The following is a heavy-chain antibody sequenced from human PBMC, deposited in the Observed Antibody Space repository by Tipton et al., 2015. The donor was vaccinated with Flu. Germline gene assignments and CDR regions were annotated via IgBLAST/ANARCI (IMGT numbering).Heavy chain of an antibody. J-gene: IGHJ6*02. V-gene: IGHV3-23*01. CDR1: GFTFSSYA. D-gene: IGHD4-11*01. Sequence: SLRLSCAASGFTFSSYAMSWVRQAPGKGLEWVSAISGSGGSTYYADSVKGRFTISRDNSKNTLYLQMNSLRAEDTAVYYCAKVSTTDNYYYYGMDVWGQGTTVTVSS. CDR3: AKVSTTDNYYYYGMDV. CDR2: ISGSGGST.